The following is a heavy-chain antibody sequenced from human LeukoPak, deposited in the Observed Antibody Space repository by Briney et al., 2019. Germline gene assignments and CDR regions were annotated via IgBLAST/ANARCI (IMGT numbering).Heavy chain of an antibody. D-gene: IGHD6-6*01. CDR3: ARSWYSSSSFDY. CDR1: EGSISSNSYY. J-gene: IGHJ4*02. V-gene: IGHV4-39*07. Sequence: PSETLSLTCTVSEGSISSNSYYWGWIRQPPGKGLEWIGSIYYSGSTYYNPSLKSRVTISVDTSKNQFSLKLSSVTAADTAVYYCARSWYSSSSFDYWGQGTLVTVSS. CDR2: IYYSGST.